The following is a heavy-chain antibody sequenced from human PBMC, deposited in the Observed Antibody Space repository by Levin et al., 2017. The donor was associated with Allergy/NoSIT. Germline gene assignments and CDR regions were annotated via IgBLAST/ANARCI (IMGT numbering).Heavy chain of an antibody. V-gene: IGHV7-4-1*02. Sequence: GESLKISCKASGYTFTSYAMNWVRQAPGQGLEWMGWINTNTGNPTYAQGFTGRFVFSLDTSVSTAYLQISSLKAEDTAVYYCASGDVVVPLGVDVWGKGTTVTVSS. CDR1: GYTFTSYA. CDR3: ASGDVVVPLGVDV. D-gene: IGHD2-2*01. CDR2: INTNTGNP. J-gene: IGHJ6*04.